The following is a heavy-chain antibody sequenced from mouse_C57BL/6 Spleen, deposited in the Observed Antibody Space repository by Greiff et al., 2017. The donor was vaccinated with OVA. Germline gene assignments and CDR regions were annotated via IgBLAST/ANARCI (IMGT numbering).Heavy chain of an antibody. J-gene: IGHJ1*03. D-gene: IGHD4-1*01. V-gene: IGHV1-63*01. CDR3: ARRNWDMRYFDV. Sequence: VQVVESGAELVRPGTSVKMSCKASGYTFTNYWIDWAKQRPGHGLEWIGEIYPGGGYTNYNEKFKGKATLTADTSSSTAYMQFSSLTSEDSAIYYCARRNWDMRYFDVWGTGTTVTVSS. CDR1: GYTFTNYW. CDR2: IYPGGGYT.